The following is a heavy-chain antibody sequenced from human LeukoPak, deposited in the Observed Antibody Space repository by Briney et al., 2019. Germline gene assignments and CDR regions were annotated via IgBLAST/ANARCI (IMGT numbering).Heavy chain of an antibody. CDR3: ARDLGAGYYNGPGDY. CDR2: ISYDGSNK. V-gene: IGHV3-30*04. J-gene: IGHJ4*02. Sequence: GRSLRLSCAASGFTFSSYAMHWVRQAPGKGLEWVAVISYDGSNKYYADSVKGRFSISRDNSKNTLYLQMNSLRAEDTAVYYCARDLGAGYYNGPGDYWGQGTLVTVSS. D-gene: IGHD3-9*01. CDR1: GFTFSSYA.